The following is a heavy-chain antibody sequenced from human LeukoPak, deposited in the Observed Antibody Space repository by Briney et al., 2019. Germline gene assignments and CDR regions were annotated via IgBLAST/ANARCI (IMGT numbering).Heavy chain of an antibody. Sequence: GGSLRLSCVASGFTFSTYWMTWVRQAPGKGLEWVANMKQDGSEKYYVDSVKGRFTISRDNAKNSLYLQMNSLSAEDTATYYCARDRRDGYNVLDYWGQGTLVTVSS. CDR3: ARDRRDGYNVLDY. V-gene: IGHV3-7*01. CDR2: MKQDGSEK. D-gene: IGHD5-24*01. CDR1: GFTFSTYW. J-gene: IGHJ4*02.